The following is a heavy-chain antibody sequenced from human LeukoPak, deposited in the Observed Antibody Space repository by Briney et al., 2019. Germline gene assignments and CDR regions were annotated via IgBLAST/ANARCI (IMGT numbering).Heavy chain of an antibody. CDR3: ARGPSGYHNT. J-gene: IGHJ4*02. CDR1: GLTFSNAW. V-gene: IGHV3-15*01. D-gene: IGHD5-12*01. Sequence: GGSLRLSCAASGLTFSNAWVSWVRQAPGQGLEWVARIKTKTDGETTEYAAPVKGRFTISRDNSKNTLYLQMNSLRAEDTAVYYCARGPSGYHNTGGQGTLVTVSS. CDR2: IKTKTDGETT.